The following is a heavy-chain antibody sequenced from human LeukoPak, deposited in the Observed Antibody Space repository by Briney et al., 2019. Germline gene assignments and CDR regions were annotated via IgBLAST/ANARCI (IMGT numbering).Heavy chain of an antibody. J-gene: IGHJ2*01. CDR3: ASQRGGGYWYFDL. CDR2: IGPGSHTI. Sequence: GGSLRLSCAASGFTFNIYSMNWVRQAPGKGLEWVSYIGPGSHTIFYADSVKGRFTISRDDAKSSVFLQMNSLRDEDTAVYYCASQRGGGYWYFDLWGGRTLVTVSS. D-gene: IGHD2-2*01. CDR1: GFTFNIYS. V-gene: IGHV3-48*02.